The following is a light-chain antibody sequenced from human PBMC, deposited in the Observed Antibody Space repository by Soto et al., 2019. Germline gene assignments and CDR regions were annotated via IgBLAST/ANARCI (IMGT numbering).Light chain of an antibody. CDR2: GAS. J-gene: IGKJ1*01. CDR1: QSVSSN. CDR3: QQYNNWPET. V-gene: IGKV3-15*01. Sequence: EIVMQQSPATLSVSPGERATLSCRASQSVSSNLAWYQQKPGQAPRLLIYGASTRATGIPARFSGSGSGTEFTLTISSLQSEDFAVYYCQQYNNWPETCGQGTKVEIK.